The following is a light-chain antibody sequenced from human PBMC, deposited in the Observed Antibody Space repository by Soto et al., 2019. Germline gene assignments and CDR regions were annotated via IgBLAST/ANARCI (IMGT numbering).Light chain of an antibody. J-gene: IGLJ3*02. V-gene: IGLV2-14*01. CDR3: SSYTSSSTRV. CDR2: DVS. CDR1: SSDVGGYNY. Sequence: QSALTQPASVSGSPGQSITISCTGTSSDVGGYNYVSWYQQHPGKATKLMIYDVSNRTSGVSNRFSGSMSGNTASRTISGLQAEDEADYYCSSYTSSSTRVFGGGTKVTVL.